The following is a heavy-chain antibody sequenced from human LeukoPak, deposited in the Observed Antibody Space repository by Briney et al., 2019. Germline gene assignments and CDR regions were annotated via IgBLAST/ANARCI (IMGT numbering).Heavy chain of an antibody. CDR3: ARDLRSVWGGYYTAFDI. CDR2: ISSSGSTI. V-gene: IGHV3-11*01. Sequence: SGGSLRLSCAASGFTFSDYYMSWIRQAPGKGLEWVSYISSSGSTIYYADSVKGRFTISRDNAKNSLYLQMNSLRAEDTAVYYCARDLRSVWGGYYTAFDIWGQGTMVTVSS. CDR1: GFTFSDYY. D-gene: IGHD3-3*01. J-gene: IGHJ3*02.